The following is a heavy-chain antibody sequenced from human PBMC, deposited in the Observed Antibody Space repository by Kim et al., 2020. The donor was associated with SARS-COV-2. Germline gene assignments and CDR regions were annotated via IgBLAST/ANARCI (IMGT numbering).Heavy chain of an antibody. CDR3: ARGTWVVFYGIDG. J-gene: IGHJ6*02. V-gene: IGHV3-11*01. Sequence: GGSLRLSCAASGFTFSDYYMTWIRQTPGKGLEWVSYISPSGNTIYYADSVKGRFTVSRDNAKNSLSLQMNSLRADDTAVYYCARGTWVVFYGIDGWGQGT. CDR2: ISPSGNTI. CDR1: GFTFSDYY. D-gene: IGHD7-27*01.